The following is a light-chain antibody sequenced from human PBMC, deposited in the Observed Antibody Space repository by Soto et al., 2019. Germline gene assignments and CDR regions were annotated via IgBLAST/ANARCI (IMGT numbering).Light chain of an antibody. Sequence: QSALTQPASVSGSPGQSITISCTGTSSDVGGYNYVSWYQQHPGKAPKLMIYDVTNRPSGVPDRFSGSKSGNTASLTVSVLQTEDEADYYCSSFANSNSFVFGTGTKVTVL. CDR3: SSFANSNSFV. V-gene: IGLV2-14*01. CDR1: SSDVGGYNY. CDR2: DVT. J-gene: IGLJ1*01.